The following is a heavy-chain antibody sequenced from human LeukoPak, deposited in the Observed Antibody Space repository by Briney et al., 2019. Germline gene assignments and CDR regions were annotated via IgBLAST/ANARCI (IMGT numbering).Heavy chain of an antibody. CDR2: ISSSSSTI. CDR3: AGGASEYSSSGDFAY. D-gene: IGHD6-6*01. V-gene: IGHV3-48*01. Sequence: HPGGSLRLSCVVSGFTFSTYSMNGVRQAPGKGLEWVSYISSSSSTIYYADSVKGRFTISRDNAKKSLYLQMNSLSADDTAVYYCAGGASEYSSSGDFAYWGQGTLVTVSS. CDR1: GFTFSTYS. J-gene: IGHJ4*02.